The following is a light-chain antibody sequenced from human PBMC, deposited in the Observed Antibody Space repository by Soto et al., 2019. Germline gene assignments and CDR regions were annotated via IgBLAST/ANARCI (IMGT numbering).Light chain of an antibody. CDR2: EGS. CDR3: CSYGGTV. Sequence: QSALTQPASLSGSPGQSITISCTGASSDVGSYSLVSWYQQHPGKAPKLMIYEGSKRPSGVSNRFSGSQSANTASLAISGLQAEDEADYYCCSYGGTVFGTGTKMTVL. J-gene: IGLJ1*01. CDR1: SSDVGSYSL. V-gene: IGLV2-23*01.